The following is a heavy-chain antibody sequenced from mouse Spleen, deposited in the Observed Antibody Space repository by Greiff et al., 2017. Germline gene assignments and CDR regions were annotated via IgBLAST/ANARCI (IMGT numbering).Heavy chain of an antibody. V-gene: IGHV1-50*01. CDR2: IDPSDSYT. Sequence: QVQLQQPGAELVKPGASVKLSCKASGYTFTSYWMQWVKQRPGQGLEWIGEIDPSDSYTNYNQKFKGKATLTVDTSSSTAYMQLSSLTSEDSAVYYCARGHYGSTTFDYWGQGTTLTVSS. J-gene: IGHJ2*01. D-gene: IGHD1-1*01. CDR3: ARGHYGSTTFDY. CDR1: GYTFTSYW.